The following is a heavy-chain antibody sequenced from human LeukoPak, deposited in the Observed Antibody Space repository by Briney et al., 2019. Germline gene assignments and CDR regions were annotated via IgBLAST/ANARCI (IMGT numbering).Heavy chain of an antibody. J-gene: IGHJ4*02. CDR2: ISYGSHTI. Sequence: PGGSLRLSCVASGFSFGDHYMSWIRQAPGKTLEWISYISYGSHTIYYADSVEGRFTISRDNAKNSLYLQMNSLRAEDTAVYFCARDRGYDSSSYYRDYFDLWGQGTLVTVSS. CDR3: ARDRGYDSSSYYRDYFDL. D-gene: IGHD3-22*01. CDR1: GFSFGDHY. V-gene: IGHV3-11*04.